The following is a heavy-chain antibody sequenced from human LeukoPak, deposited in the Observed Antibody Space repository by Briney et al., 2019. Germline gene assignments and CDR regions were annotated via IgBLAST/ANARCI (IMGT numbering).Heavy chain of an antibody. V-gene: IGHV3-48*04. D-gene: IGHD3-16*01. CDR3: VREVGRPKTFYFDS. Sequence: GGSLRLSCIASGFVFSRDNMYWFGQAPGKGLEGVAHISGTIYYADSVQGRFTITRDNAKNSLYLQMSNPRVDDTAMYYCVREVGRPKTFYFDSWGRGTPVTVSS. CDR1: GFVFSRDN. J-gene: IGHJ4*02. CDR2: ISGTI.